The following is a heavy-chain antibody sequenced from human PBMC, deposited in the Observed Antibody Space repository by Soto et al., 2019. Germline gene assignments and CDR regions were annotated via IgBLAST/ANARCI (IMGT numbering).Heavy chain of an antibody. CDR2: IHPSGGST. Sequence: ASVKVSCKASGYTFTSHYMHWVRQAPGQGLEWMGVIHPSGGSTSYAQKFQGRVTMTRDTSTSTVYMELSSLTPEDTAVHYCARVSDRFDYWGQGTLVTVSS. CDR3: ARVSDRFDY. J-gene: IGHJ4*02. D-gene: IGHD3-10*01. V-gene: IGHV1-46*01. CDR1: GYTFTSHY.